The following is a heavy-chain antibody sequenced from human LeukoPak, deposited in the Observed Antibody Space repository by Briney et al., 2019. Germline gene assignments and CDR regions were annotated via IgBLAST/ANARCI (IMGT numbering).Heavy chain of an antibody. Sequence: SETLSLTCTVSGGSISSGSYYWSWIRQPAGKGLEWIGRIYTSGSTNYNPSLKSRVTISVDTSKNQFSLKLSSVTAADTAVYYCARDGYGDYYWGQGTLVTASS. J-gene: IGHJ4*02. CDR1: GGSISSGSYY. CDR2: IYTSGST. D-gene: IGHD4-17*01. CDR3: ARDGYGDYY. V-gene: IGHV4-61*02.